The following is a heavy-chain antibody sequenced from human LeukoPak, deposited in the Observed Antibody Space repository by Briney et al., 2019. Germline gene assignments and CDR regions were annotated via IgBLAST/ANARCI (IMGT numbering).Heavy chain of an antibody. Sequence: PSETLSLTCAVYGGSFSGYYWSWIRQPPGKGLEWIGEINHSGSTNYNPSLKSRVTISVDTSKNQFSLKLSSVTAADTAVYYCARGLSPGLLRYFDWSDPWGQGTLVTVSS. CDR2: INHSGST. CDR3: ARGLSPGLLRYFDWSDP. V-gene: IGHV4-34*01. D-gene: IGHD3-9*01. J-gene: IGHJ5*02. CDR1: GGSFSGYY.